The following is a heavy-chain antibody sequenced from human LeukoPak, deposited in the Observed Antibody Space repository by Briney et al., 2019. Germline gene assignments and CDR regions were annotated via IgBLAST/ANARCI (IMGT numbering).Heavy chain of an antibody. CDR1: GYSISSGYY. D-gene: IGHD5-24*01. Sequence: SETLSLTCAVSGYSISSGYYWGWIRQPPGKGLEWIGSIYHSGSTNYNPSLKSRVTISVDTSKNQFSLKLSSVTAADTAVYYCARGQRGRWLQSPFGYWGQGTLVTVSS. CDR3: ARGQRGRWLQSPFGY. J-gene: IGHJ4*02. CDR2: IYHSGST. V-gene: IGHV4-38-2*01.